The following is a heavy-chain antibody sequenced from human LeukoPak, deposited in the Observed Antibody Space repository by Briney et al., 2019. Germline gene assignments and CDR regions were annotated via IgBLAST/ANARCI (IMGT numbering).Heavy chain of an antibody. CDR1: GFTFSTYD. J-gene: IGHJ4*02. CDR2: IKQDGSEK. V-gene: IGHV3-7*01. CDR3: ARVRLYCSGGSCYPFYFDY. D-gene: IGHD2-15*01. Sequence: GGSLRLSCAASGFTFSTYDVSWVRQAPGKGLEWVATIKQDGSEKYDVESVKGRFTISRDNAKNSLYLQMNSLRVEDTAVYYCARVRLYCSGGSCYPFYFDYWGQGTLVTVSS.